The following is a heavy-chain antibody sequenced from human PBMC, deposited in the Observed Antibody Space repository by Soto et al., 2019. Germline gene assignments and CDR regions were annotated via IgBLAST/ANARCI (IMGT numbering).Heavy chain of an antibody. CDR1: GFILSTYA. D-gene: IGHD2-15*01. CDR2: ISYDGNNK. J-gene: IGHJ6*02. V-gene: IGHV3-30-3*01. CDR3: ARAGCDGGSCYTLVGLRYGMDV. Sequence: QVQLVESGGGVVQPGRSLRLSCAASGFILSTYAMYWVRQAPGKGLEWVAVISYDGNNKHYADSVKGRFTISRDNSKNTMYLQRNSLRAEVTAVYYCARAGCDGGSCYTLVGLRYGMDVWGQGTTVTVSS.